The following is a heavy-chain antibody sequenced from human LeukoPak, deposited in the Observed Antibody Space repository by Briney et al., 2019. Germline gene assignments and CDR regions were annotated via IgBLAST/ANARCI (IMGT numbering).Heavy chain of an antibody. V-gene: IGHV3-23*01. D-gene: IGHD4-17*01. Sequence: QPGGSLRLSCAASGFTFSSFAMTWVRQAPGKGLEWVSSITGSHGPTYNTDSVKGRFTTSRDNSQNTLYLQMNSLRAEDTAVYYRTKDPNGDYVGAFDPWGQGTLVTVSS. CDR2: ITGSHGPT. CDR1: GFTFSSFA. J-gene: IGHJ5*02. CDR3: TKDPNGDYVGAFDP.